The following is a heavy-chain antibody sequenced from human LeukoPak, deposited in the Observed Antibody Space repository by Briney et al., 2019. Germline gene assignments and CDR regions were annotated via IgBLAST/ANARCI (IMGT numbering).Heavy chain of an antibody. J-gene: IGHJ4*02. D-gene: IGHD1-26*01. V-gene: IGHV3-30*03. CDR2: TSPDEGLK. CDR3: TRDPILGAPDYFDY. CDR1: GFTFSRYW. Sequence: GGSLRLSCAASGFTFSRYWMSWVRQVPGKGLEWVAVTSPDEGLKFYGDSVKGRFTISRDNSKNTMYLQMNNLREEDTAVYYCTRDPILGAPDYFDYWGQGTLVTVSS.